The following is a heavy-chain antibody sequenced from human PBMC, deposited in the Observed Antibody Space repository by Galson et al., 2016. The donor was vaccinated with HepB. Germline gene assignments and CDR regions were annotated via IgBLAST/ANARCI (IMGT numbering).Heavy chain of an antibody. CDR3: ARQYWGGPSDY. CDR2: IFHSGRV. Sequence: EPLSLTCAVSGVSITSSDWWSWVRQPPGQGLEWIGQIFHSGRVNYTPSLASRVTISIDTSNNHFSLRLTSVTAADTALYYCARQYWGGPSDYWGQGTLVTVSS. D-gene: IGHD2/OR15-2a*01. V-gene: IGHV4-4*02. J-gene: IGHJ4*02. CDR1: GVSITSSDW.